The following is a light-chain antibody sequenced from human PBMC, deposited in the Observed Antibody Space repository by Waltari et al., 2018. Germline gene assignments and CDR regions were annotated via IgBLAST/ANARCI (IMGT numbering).Light chain of an antibody. CDR2: DAS. CDR1: QSIRTY. V-gene: IGKV3-11*01. Sequence: EIVLTQSPATLSLSPGETATLSCRASQSIRTYLGWYQQKPGQAPRLLLFDASSRATGIPARFRGTGSGTDFTLTVSDLEHEDFGIYYCQQRSIWPYTFGQGTRLEIK. J-gene: IGKJ2*01. CDR3: QQRSIWPYT.